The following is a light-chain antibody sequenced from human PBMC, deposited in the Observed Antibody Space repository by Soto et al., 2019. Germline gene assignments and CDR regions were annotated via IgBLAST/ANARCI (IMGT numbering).Light chain of an antibody. V-gene: IGLV2-8*01. J-gene: IGLJ1*01. Sequence: QSVLTQPPSASGSPGQSVTISCTGTISDVGSFYHVSWYQQHPGKAPKLMIYDVTQRPSGVPDRFSGSKSGNTASLTVASLQAEDEAEYYCSAYGGSNILVFGTGTKLTVL. CDR1: ISDVGSFYH. CDR2: DVT. CDR3: SAYGGSNILV.